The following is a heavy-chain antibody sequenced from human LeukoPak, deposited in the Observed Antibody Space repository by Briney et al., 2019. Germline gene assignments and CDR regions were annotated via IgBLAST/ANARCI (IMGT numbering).Heavy chain of an antibody. CDR2: INPNSGGT. D-gene: IGHD3-22*01. Sequence: ASVKVSCKASGYPFDNFGLTWVRQAPGQGLEWMGWINPNSGGTNYAQKFQGRVTMTRDTSISKAYMELSRLRSDDTAVYYCAFTHHYDSSSYDYFDYWGQGTLVTVSS. J-gene: IGHJ4*02. CDR1: GYPFDNFG. V-gene: IGHV1-2*02. CDR3: AFTHHYDSSSYDYFDY.